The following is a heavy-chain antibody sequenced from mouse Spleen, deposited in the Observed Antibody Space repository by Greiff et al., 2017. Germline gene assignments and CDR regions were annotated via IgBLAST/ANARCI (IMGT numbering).Heavy chain of an antibody. D-gene: IGHD1-2*01. Sequence: EVKLMESGGGLVKPGGSLKLSCAASGFTFSDYGMHWVRQAPEKGLEWVAYISSGSSTIYYADTVKGRFTISRDNAKNTLFLQMTSLRSEDTAMYYCARSATAPWFAYWGQGTLVTVSA. J-gene: IGHJ3*01. V-gene: IGHV5-17*01. CDR2: ISSGSSTI. CDR3: ARSATAPWFAY. CDR1: GFTFSDYG.